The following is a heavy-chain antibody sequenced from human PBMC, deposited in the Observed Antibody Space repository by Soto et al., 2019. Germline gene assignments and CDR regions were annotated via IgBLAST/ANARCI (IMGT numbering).Heavy chain of an antibody. D-gene: IGHD6-6*01. CDR3: AHSRPPRLLDY. CDR1: GFSLGTSGVG. V-gene: IGHV2-5*02. J-gene: IGHJ4*02. CDR2: IYWDDDK. Sequence: QITLKESGPTLVKPTQTLTLTCTVSGFSLGTSGVGVGWIRQPPGKALEWLALIYWDDDKRYSPSLNSRLTITKDTSKNQVVLTMTNMDPVDTATYYCAHSRPPRLLDYWGQGTLVTVSS.